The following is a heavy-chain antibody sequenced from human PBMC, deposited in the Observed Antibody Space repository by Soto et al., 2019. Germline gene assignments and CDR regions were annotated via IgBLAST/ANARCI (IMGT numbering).Heavy chain of an antibody. CDR2: ISGSGGST. V-gene: IGHV3-23*01. Sequence: GGSLRLSCAASGFTFSSYAMSWVRQAPGKGLEWVSAISGSGGSTYYADSVKGRFTISGDNSKNTLYLQMNSLRAEDTAVYYCAKTVRSYDSSGYFHWGQGTLVTVSS. D-gene: IGHD3-22*01. CDR3: AKTVRSYDSSGYFH. J-gene: IGHJ4*02. CDR1: GFTFSSYA.